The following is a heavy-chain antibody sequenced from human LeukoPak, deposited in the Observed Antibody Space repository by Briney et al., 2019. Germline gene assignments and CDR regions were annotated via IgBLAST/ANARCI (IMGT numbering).Heavy chain of an antibody. V-gene: IGHV4-39*07. J-gene: IGHJ4*02. CDR1: GGSISSSSYY. CDR3: ARDHDIVVVVAETSFDY. CDR2: IYYSGST. D-gene: IGHD2-15*01. Sequence: SETLSLTCTVSGGSISSSSYYWGWIRQPPGKGLEWIGSIYYSGSTYYNPSLKSRVTISVDTSKNQFSLKLSSVTAADTAVYYCARDHDIVVVVAETSFDYWGQGTLVTVSS.